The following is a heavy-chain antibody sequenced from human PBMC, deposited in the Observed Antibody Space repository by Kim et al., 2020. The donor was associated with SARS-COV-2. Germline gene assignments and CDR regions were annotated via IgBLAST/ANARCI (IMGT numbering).Heavy chain of an antibody. J-gene: IGHJ4*02. CDR1: GYTFTSYA. CDR3: ATPGAYCGGDCYSSLDY. Sequence: ASVKLSCKASGYTFTSYAMHWVRQAPGQRLEWMGWINAGNGNTKYSQKFQGRVTITRDTSASTAYMELSSLRSEDTAVYYCATPGAYCGGDCYSSLDYWGQGTLGTVSS. CDR2: INAGNGNT. D-gene: IGHD2-21*02. V-gene: IGHV1-3*01.